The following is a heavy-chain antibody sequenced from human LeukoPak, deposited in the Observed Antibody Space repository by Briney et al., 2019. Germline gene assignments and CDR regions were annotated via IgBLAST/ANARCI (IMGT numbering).Heavy chain of an antibody. CDR2: INHSGST. V-gene: IGHV4-34*01. CDR3: AREKGRNWFDP. J-gene: IGHJ5*02. CDR1: GGSFSGYY. Sequence: PSETLSLTCAVYGGSFSGYYWSWIRQPPGKGLEWIGEINHSGSTNYNPALKRRVTISVDTSKNQFSLKLSSVTAADTAMYYCAREKGRNWFDPWGQGTLVTVSS.